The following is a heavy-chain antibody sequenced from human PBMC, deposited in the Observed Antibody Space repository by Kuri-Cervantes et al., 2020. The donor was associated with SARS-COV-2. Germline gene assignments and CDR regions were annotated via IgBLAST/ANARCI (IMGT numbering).Heavy chain of an antibody. CDR3: AKVAKYYDFWSGPSAAYYFDY. CDR2: INHSGST. CDR1: GGSFSGYY. V-gene: IGHV4-34*01. J-gene: IGHJ4*02. D-gene: IGHD3-3*01. Sequence: ESLKISCAVYGGSFSGYYWSWIRQPPGKGLEWIGEINHSGSTNYNPSLKSRVTISVDTSKNQFSLKLSSVTAADTAVYYCAKVAKYYDFWSGPSAAYYFDYWGQGTLVTVSS.